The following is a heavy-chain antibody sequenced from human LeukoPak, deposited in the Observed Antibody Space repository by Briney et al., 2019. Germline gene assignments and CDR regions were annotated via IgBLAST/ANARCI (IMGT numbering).Heavy chain of an antibody. CDR3: ARGRYSSSWYGHWFDP. J-gene: IGHJ5*02. Sequence: PGESLKISCKGSGYSFTSYWIGWARQMPGKGLEWMGIIYPGDSDTRYSPSFQGQVTISADKSISTAYLQWSSLKASDTAMYHCARGRYSSSWYGHWFDPWGQGTLVTVSS. CDR1: GYSFTSYW. V-gene: IGHV5-51*01. CDR2: IYPGDSDT. D-gene: IGHD6-13*01.